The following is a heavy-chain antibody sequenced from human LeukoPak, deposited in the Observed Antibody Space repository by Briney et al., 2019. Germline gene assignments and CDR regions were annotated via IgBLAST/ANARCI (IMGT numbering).Heavy chain of an antibody. CDR3: ARWVAVAGIGSFDY. V-gene: IGHV4-59*08. D-gene: IGHD6-19*01. Sequence: SETLSLTCTVSGGSISSYDWIWIWQPPGKGQELIGYIYYSGSTNSYPSLQSRVTIPVDTSQNQFSLHLSSVPAADTALYYCARWVAVAGIGSFDYWGEGTLVTVSS. CDR1: GGSISSYD. CDR2: IYYSGST. J-gene: IGHJ4*02.